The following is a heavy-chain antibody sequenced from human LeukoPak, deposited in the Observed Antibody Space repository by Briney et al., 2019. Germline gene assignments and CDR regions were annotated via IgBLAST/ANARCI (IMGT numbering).Heavy chain of an antibody. CDR3: ARGSRFLDY. CDR2: IIPSGGRT. CDR1: GYTFTSDY. V-gene: IGHV1-46*01. D-gene: IGHD3-3*01. Sequence: ASVKVSRTASGYTFTSDYIHRGRQGPGQGHGWLGIIIPSGGRTTYGQNLQGRVTMTRDTSTSTVYMELSSLRSEDPAVYYSARGSRFLDYWGQGTLVTVSS. J-gene: IGHJ4*02.